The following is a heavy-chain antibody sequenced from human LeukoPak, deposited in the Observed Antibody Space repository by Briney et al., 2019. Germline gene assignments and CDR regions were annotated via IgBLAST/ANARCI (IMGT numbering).Heavy chain of an antibody. CDR2: IYTSGST. D-gene: IGHD1/OR15-1a*01. Sequence: PSETLSLTCTVSGGSISSYYWSWIRQPAGKGLEWIGRIYTSGSTNYNPSLKSRVTMSVDTSKSQFSLKLSSVTAADTAVYYCARDPVVFGNNDAFDIWGQGTMVTVSS. CDR3: ARDPVVFGNNDAFDI. J-gene: IGHJ3*02. CDR1: GGSISSYY. V-gene: IGHV4-4*07.